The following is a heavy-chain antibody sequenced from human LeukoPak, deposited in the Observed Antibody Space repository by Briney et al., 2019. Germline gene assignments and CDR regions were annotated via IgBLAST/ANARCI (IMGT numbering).Heavy chain of an antibody. CDR1: GFTVSSNY. J-gene: IGHJ4*02. CDR3: ARAELLSLDY. Sequence: GGSLRLSCAASGFTVSSNYMSWVRQAPGKGLEWVSIIYSGGSKYYADSVKGRFTISRDNSKNTLYLQMNSLRAEDTAMYYCARAELLSLDYWGQGTLVTVSS. CDR2: IYSGGSK. D-gene: IGHD2-21*02. V-gene: IGHV3-66*02.